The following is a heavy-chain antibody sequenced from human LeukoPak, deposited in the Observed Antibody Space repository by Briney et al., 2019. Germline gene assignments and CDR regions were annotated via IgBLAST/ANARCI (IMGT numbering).Heavy chain of an antibody. J-gene: IGHJ5*02. V-gene: IGHV4-4*07. CDR1: GGSFSSYY. D-gene: IGHD2-15*01. CDR2: IYTSGST. Sequence: SETLSLTCAVYGGSFSSYYWSWIRQPAGKGLEWIGRIYTSGSTNYNPSLKSRVTMSVDTSKNQFSLKLSSVTAADTAVYYCARDSSVVVVAATQGEPTFNWFDPWGQGTLVTVSS. CDR3: ARDSSVVVVAATQGEPTFNWFDP.